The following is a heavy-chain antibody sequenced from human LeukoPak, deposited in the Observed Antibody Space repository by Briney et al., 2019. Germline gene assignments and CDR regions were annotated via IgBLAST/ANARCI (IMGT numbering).Heavy chain of an antibody. CDR1: GFTFSKYG. V-gene: IGHV3-33*06. J-gene: IGHJ4*02. CDR3: AKDRAVAGTDARYYFDY. CDR2: IWYDGRHK. Sequence: GRSLRLSCAASGFTFSKYGMHWVRQAPGKGLEWVAVIWYDGRHKYYADSVKGRFTISRDNSKNTLYLQMNSLRAEGTAVYYCAKDRAVAGTDARYYFDYWGQGTLVTVSS. D-gene: IGHD6-19*01.